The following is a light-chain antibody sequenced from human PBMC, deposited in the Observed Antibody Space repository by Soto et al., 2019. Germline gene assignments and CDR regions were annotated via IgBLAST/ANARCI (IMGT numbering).Light chain of an antibody. Sequence: QSALTQPRSVSGSPGQSVTISCTGTSSDVGGYNYVSWYQQHPGKAPKLMIYDVSKRPSGVPDRFSGSKSGNTASLTISGLQAEDEADYYCCSDAGSYTWVVFGGGTKLTVL. J-gene: IGLJ2*01. CDR1: SSDVGGYNY. CDR2: DVS. CDR3: CSDAGSYTWVV. V-gene: IGLV2-11*01.